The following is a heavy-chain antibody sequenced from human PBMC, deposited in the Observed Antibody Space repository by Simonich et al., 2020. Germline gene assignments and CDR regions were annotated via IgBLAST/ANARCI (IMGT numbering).Heavy chain of an antibody. CDR3: ARQRVLMVYAIDY. D-gene: IGHD2-8*01. V-gene: IGHV4-39*01. Sequence: QLQLQESGPGLVKPSETLSLTCTVSGGSISSSSYYWGWIRQPPGKGLEWIVSIYYSGITYDNPSLKSRVTISVDTSKNQFSLKLSSVTAADTAVYYCARQRVLMVYAIDYWGQGTLVTVSS. J-gene: IGHJ4*02. CDR2: IYYSGIT. CDR1: GGSISSSSYY.